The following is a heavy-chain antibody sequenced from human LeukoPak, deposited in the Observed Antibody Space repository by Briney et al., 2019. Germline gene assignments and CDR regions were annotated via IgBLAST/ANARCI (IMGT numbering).Heavy chain of an antibody. Sequence: GGSLRLSCAASGFTVSSNYMSWVRQAPGKGLEWVSVIYDSGTTYYADSVKGRFLIFRDTSKNTVDLQMNSLRVEDTAVYYCAGHRSSGWYAYWGQGTLVTVSS. D-gene: IGHD6-19*01. CDR3: AGHRSSGWYAY. J-gene: IGHJ4*02. CDR2: IYDSGTT. CDR1: GFTVSSNY. V-gene: IGHV3-53*01.